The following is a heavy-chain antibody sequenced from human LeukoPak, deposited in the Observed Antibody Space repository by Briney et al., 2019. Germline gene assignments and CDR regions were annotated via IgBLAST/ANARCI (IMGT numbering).Heavy chain of an antibody. Sequence: GGSLRLSCAASGFTFSSYAMNWVRQAPGKGLEWVSSISGGGGSTFYADPVNGRFTISRDNSKNTLYLQMNSLRAEDTALYYCAKDSGNSFFDYWGQGTLVTVSS. CDR2: ISGGGGST. D-gene: IGHD2-15*01. V-gene: IGHV3-23*01. CDR1: GFTFSSYA. J-gene: IGHJ4*02. CDR3: AKDSGNSFFDY.